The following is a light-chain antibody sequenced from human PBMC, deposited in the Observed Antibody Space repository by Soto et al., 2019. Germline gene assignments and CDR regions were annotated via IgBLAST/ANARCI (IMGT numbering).Light chain of an antibody. CDR2: AAS. CDR3: QQSYNPPT. V-gene: IGKV1-39*01. CDR1: QNINFY. Sequence: DIQMTQSPSSLSASVGDRVTITCRASQNINFYLNWFQQKPGKAPKVLIYAASSLQVGVPSRFSGSGSWTDFTLTISSLQPEDFATYFCQQSYNPPTFGGGTKVEI. J-gene: IGKJ4*01.